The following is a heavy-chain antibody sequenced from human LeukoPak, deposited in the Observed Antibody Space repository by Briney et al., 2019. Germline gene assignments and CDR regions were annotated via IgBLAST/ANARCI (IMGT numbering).Heavy chain of an antibody. CDR2: LWYDGRTK. V-gene: IGHV3-33*01. CDR1: GFTFSSHG. J-gene: IGHJ4*02. D-gene: IGHD2-21*02. Sequence: GRSLRLSCAASGFTFSSHGMHWVRQAPGKGLEWVAVLWYDGRTKYYAESVKGRFTISRDNSKNTLYLRMSSLRAEDTAVYYCARDYCGGDCYVDYWGQGTLVTVSS. CDR3: ARDYCGGDCYVDY.